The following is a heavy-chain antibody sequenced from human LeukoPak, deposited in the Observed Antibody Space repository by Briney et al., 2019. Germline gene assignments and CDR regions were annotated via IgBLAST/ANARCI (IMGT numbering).Heavy chain of an antibody. D-gene: IGHD2-2*01. CDR3: ARHYCSSTSCYTKDYYYMDV. CDR1: GGTFSSYA. J-gene: IGHJ6*03. Sequence: GASVKVSCKASGGTFSSYAISWVRQTPGQGLEWMGGIIPIFGTANYAQKFQGRGTITTDESTSTAYMELSSLRSEDTAVYYCARHYCSSTSCYTKDYYYMDVWGKGTTVTVSS. CDR2: IIPIFGTA. V-gene: IGHV1-69*05.